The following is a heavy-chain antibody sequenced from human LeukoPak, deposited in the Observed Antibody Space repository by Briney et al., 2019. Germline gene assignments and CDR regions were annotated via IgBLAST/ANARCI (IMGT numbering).Heavy chain of an antibody. D-gene: IGHD3-3*01. Sequence: GASVKVSCKASGYTFTSYYMHWVRQAPGQGLEWMGIINPSGGSTSYAQKFQGRVTMTRDTSTSTVYMELSSLRSEDTAVYYCAVPSITIFGVVSYYYGMDVWGQGTTVTVSS. V-gene: IGHV1-46*01. J-gene: IGHJ6*02. CDR1: GYTFTSYY. CDR2: INPSGGST. CDR3: AVPSITIFGVVSYYYGMDV.